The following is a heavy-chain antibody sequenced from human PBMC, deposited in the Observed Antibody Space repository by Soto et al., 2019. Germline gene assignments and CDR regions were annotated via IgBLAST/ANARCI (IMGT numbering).Heavy chain of an antibody. CDR1: GFTLSSYN. D-gene: IGHD4-17*01. CDR2: ISSSSSTI. V-gene: IGHV3-48*01. CDR3: ARVPRLDPEQIDY. Sequence: PGGSLRLSCAASGFTLSSYNMNWVRQAPGKGLEWVSYISSSSSTIYYADSVKGRFTISRDNAKNSLYLQMNSLRAEYTAVYYCARVPRLDPEQIDYRGEGT. J-gene: IGHJ4*02.